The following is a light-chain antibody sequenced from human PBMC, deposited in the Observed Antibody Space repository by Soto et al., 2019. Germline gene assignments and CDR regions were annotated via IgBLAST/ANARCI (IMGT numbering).Light chain of an antibody. V-gene: IGLV1-44*01. CDR2: GTD. J-gene: IGLJ3*02. CDR3: AAFDDSLNGWV. CDR1: SSNIGGNP. Sequence: QSLLTQPPSASGTPGQRVTISCSGSSSNIGGNPVVWYQQLPGTAPKLFINGTDQRPLGVPDRFSGSKSGTAAYLAISGLQSEDEADYYCAAFDDSLNGWVFGGGTKLTVL.